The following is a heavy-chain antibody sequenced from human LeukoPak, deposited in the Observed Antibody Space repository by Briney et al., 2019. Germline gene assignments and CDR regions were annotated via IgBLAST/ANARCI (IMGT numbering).Heavy chain of an antibody. CDR1: GFPFSSYA. J-gene: IGHJ4*02. Sequence: PGGPLRLSCAASGFPFSSYAMHWVRQAPAKGLEGVAVISYGGSNKLYADSVKGRFTSSRDNSKNPLYLQMNSLSAEDTAVDYCAIFPHAGYCSGRSCPNYCDYGGQGPLVSVS. CDR2: ISYGGSNK. D-gene: IGHD2-15*01. V-gene: IGHV3-30-3*01. CDR3: AIFPHAGYCSGRSCPNYCDY.